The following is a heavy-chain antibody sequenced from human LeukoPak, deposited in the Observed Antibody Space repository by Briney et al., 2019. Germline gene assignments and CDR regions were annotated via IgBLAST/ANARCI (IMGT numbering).Heavy chain of an antibody. CDR3: ARDGPSTVVTGTYFDY. CDR1: GDSVSSNSAA. J-gene: IGHJ4*02. Sequence: SQTLSLTCAISGDSVSSNSAAWNWIRQSPSRGLEWLGRTYYRSKWYNDYAVSVKGRITINPDTSKNQFSLQLNSVTPEDTAVYYCARDGPSTVVTGTYFDYWGQGTLVTVSS. V-gene: IGHV6-1*01. D-gene: IGHD4-23*01. CDR2: TYYRSKWYN.